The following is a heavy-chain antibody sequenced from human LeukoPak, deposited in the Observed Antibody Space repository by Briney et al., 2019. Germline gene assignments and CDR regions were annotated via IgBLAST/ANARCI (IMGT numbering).Heavy chain of an antibody. Sequence: GGSLRLSCGASGLTFSTYSMNWVRQAPGKGLGWVSYISSDSGTIYYADSVKGRFTISRDNAKNSLYLQMSSLRAEDTAVYYCARAAQPGFDPWGQGTLVTVSS. D-gene: IGHD1-14*01. CDR3: ARAAQPGFDP. J-gene: IGHJ5*02. V-gene: IGHV3-48*01. CDR2: ISSDSGTI. CDR1: GLTFSTYS.